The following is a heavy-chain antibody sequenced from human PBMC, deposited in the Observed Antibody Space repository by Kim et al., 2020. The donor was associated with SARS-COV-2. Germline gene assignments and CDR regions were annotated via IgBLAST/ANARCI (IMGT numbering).Heavy chain of an antibody. CDR3: TTGGVRLSDYGGNDLPLY. CDR1: GFTFSNVW. D-gene: IGHD4-17*01. V-gene: IGHV3-15*01. J-gene: IGHJ4*02. CDR2: VKSKTDGGTT. Sequence: GGSLRLSCAASGFTFSNVWMSWVRQAPGKGLEWVGRVKSKTDGGTTDYAAPVKGRFTISRDDSKNTLYLQMNSLKTEDTAVYYCTTGGVRLSDYGGNDLPLYWGQGTLVTVSA.